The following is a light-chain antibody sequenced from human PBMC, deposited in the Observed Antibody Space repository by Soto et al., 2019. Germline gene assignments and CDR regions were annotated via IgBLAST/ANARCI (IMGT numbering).Light chain of an antibody. J-gene: IGLJ2*01. CDR3: SSYTSSSAVV. Sequence: QSALTQPASVSGSPGQPITISGTGTSNDVGRYNYVSWYQQHPGKAPKLLIFDVTNRPSGVSNRFSGSKSGNTASLTISGLQAENEAEYYCSSYTSSSAVVFGGGTKVTVL. CDR2: DVT. V-gene: IGLV2-14*03. CDR1: SNDVGRYNY.